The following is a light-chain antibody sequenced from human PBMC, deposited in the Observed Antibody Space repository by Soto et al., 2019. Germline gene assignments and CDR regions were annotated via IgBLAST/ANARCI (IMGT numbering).Light chain of an antibody. V-gene: IGKV3D-15*01. J-gene: IGKJ5*01. Sequence: MLITQAPAILSVTPGERATLSCMASQSVGINVAWYQQKPGQAPRLLIYGASTRASGVPVRFSGSGSGTDFTLTIPRLEPEDFALYYCQQYGGPPITFGLGTRLEIK. CDR1: QSVGIN. CDR3: QQYGGPPIT. CDR2: GAS.